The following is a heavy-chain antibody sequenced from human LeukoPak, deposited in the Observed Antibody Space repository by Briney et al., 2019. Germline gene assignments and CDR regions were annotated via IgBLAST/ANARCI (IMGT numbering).Heavy chain of an antibody. CDR1: GFNFSSNY. CDR2: INSDGSNI. Sequence: GGSLRLSCAASGFNFSSNYMTWVRQAPGKGLEWVSRINSDGSNITYADSVKGRFTISRDNAKNTLFLQVNRLRAEDTAVYYCARQYHDSIGSRFFDFWGQGTLVTVSS. CDR3: ARQYHDSIGSRFFDF. J-gene: IGHJ4*02. D-gene: IGHD3-22*01. V-gene: IGHV3-74*03.